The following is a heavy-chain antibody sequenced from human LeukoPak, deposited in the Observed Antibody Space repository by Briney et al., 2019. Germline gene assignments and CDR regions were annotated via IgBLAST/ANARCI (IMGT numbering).Heavy chain of an antibody. Sequence: GGSLRLSCAASGFTFSSYEMNWVRQAPGKGLEWVSYISSSGSTIYYADSVKGRFAISRDNAKNSLYLQMNSLRAEDTAVYYCARDYGVQADAFDIWGQGTMVTVSS. J-gene: IGHJ3*02. D-gene: IGHD2-8*01. CDR1: GFTFSSYE. CDR2: ISSSGSTI. CDR3: ARDYGVQADAFDI. V-gene: IGHV3-48*03.